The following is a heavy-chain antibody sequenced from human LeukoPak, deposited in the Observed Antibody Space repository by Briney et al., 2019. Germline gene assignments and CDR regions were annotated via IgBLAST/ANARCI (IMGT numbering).Heavy chain of an antibody. CDR1: GYTFTSSG. Sequence: ASVKVSCKASGYTFTSSGISWVRQAPGQGLEWMGWINGYNGNTNYEQQFQGRVTMTTDTSTSTAYMELRSLRSDDTAVYYCARVRGPYSSGWSDAFDIWGQGTMVTVSS. J-gene: IGHJ3*02. CDR3: ARVRGPYSSGWSDAFDI. V-gene: IGHV1-18*01. CDR2: INGYNGNT. D-gene: IGHD6-19*01.